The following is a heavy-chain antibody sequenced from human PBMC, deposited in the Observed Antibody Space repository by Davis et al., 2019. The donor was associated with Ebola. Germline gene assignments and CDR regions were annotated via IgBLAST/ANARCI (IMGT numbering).Heavy chain of an antibody. Sequence: ASVKVSCKASGYTFTSYDINWVRQATGQGLEWMGWMNPNSGNTGYAQKFQGRVTMTRNTSISTAYMELSSLGSEDTAVYYCALAGDSSPGYNAFDIWGQGTMVTVSS. CDR1: GYTFTSYD. CDR2: MNPNSGNT. D-gene: IGHD6-6*01. J-gene: IGHJ3*02. V-gene: IGHV1-8*01. CDR3: ALAGDSSPGYNAFDI.